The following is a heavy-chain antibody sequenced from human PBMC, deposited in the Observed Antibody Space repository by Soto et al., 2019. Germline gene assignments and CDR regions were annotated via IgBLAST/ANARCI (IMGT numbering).Heavy chain of an antibody. D-gene: IGHD3-3*01. CDR3: ARDGAPEYYDFWSGYSDFDY. CDR1: GFTFSSYW. CDR2: IKQDGSEK. V-gene: IGHV3-7*01. Sequence: PGGSLRLSCAASGFTFSSYWMSWVRQAPGKGLEWVANIKQDGSEKYYVDSVKGRFTISRDNAKNSLYLQMNSLRAEDTAVYYCARDGAPEYYDFWSGYSDFDYWGQGTLVTVSS. J-gene: IGHJ4*02.